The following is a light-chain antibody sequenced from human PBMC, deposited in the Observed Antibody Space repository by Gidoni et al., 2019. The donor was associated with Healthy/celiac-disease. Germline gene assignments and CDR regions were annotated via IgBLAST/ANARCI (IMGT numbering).Light chain of an antibody. V-gene: IGKV3-15*01. CDR3: QQYNNWPPRT. J-gene: IGKJ1*01. Sequence: DTVMTQSPATRSLSPGKRATHACRASQRGSSNLAWYQQKPGQAPRLLIYGASTRATGIPARFSGSGSGTEFTLTISSLQSEDFAVYYCQQYNNWPPRTFGQGTKVEIK. CDR2: GAS. CDR1: QRGSSN.